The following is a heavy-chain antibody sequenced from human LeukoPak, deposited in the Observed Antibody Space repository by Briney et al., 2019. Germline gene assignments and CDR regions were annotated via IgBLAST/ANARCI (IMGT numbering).Heavy chain of an antibody. D-gene: IGHD6-19*01. V-gene: IGHV7-4-1*02. CDR3: ARVTAVAGKEPFDY. CDR1: GYIFSNYA. Sequence: ASVKVSCTPSGYIFSNYAMNWVRQAPGQGLEWMGWINTNTGNPTYAQGFTGRFVFSLDTSVNTAYLQISTLKAEDTAVYYCARVTAVAGKEPFDYWGQGTLVTVSS. CDR2: INTNTGNP. J-gene: IGHJ4*02.